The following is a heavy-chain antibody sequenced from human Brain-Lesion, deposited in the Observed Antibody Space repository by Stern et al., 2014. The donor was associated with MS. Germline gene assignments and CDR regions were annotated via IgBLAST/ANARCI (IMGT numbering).Heavy chain of an antibody. D-gene: IGHD2-15*01. V-gene: IGHV4-39*01. J-gene: IGHJ5*02. CDR3: AGEEDIRYCSGGSCTGNWFDP. Sequence: QLQLQESGPGLVKPSETLSLTCTVAGGSVSSTSYAWAWIRQPPGKGLEWIGTIYYSGNPSNSPSLRSRLTISLDPSKNRFSLQLRSVTAADTAVYYCAGEEDIRYCSGGSCTGNWFDPWGQGTLVTVSS. CDR1: GGSVSSTSYA. CDR2: IYYSGNP.